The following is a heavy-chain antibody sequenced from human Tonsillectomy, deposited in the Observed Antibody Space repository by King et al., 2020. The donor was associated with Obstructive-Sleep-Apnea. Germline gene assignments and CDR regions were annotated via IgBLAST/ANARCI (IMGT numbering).Heavy chain of an antibody. Sequence: VQLVESGGGVVQPGRSLRLSCAASGFTFSSYGMHWVRQAPGKGLEWVAVIWYDGSNKYYADSVKGRFTISRDNSKNTLYLQMNSLRAEDTAVYYCAREGDSGSYFDYWGQRTLVTVSS. V-gene: IGHV3-33*01. J-gene: IGHJ4*02. D-gene: IGHD3-10*01. CDR2: IWYDGSNK. CDR1: GFTFSSYG. CDR3: AREGDSGSYFDY.